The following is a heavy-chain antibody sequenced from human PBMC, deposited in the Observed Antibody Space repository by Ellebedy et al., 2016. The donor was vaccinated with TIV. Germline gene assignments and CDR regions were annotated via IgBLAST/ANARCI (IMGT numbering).Heavy chain of an antibody. J-gene: IGHJ2*01. CDR3: ARLRAAIPGTRHLGWYFDV. CDR2: TYPGDSDT. Sequence: GESLKISCHVSGYIFTNYWIGWVRQRPGEGLEWMGITYPGDSDTIYSPSFQGQVTVSADKSINTAYLQWGGLKASDTAIYYCARLRAAIPGTRHLGWYFDVWGRGTLVTVSS. CDR1: GYIFTNYW. V-gene: IGHV5-51*01. D-gene: IGHD1-1*01.